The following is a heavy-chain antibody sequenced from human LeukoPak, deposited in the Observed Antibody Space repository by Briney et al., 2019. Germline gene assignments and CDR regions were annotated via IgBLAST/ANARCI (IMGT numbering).Heavy chain of an antibody. V-gene: IGHV3-30-3*01. D-gene: IGHD2-2*01. CDR1: GFTFSSYA. Sequence: GGSLRLSCAASGFTFSSYAMHWVRQAPGKGLEWVAVISYDGSNKYYADSVKGRFTISRDNSKDTLYLQMNSLRAEDTAVYYCARDSTDDSWFDPWGQGTLVTVSS. CDR3: ARDSTDDSWFDP. J-gene: IGHJ5*02. CDR2: ISYDGSNK.